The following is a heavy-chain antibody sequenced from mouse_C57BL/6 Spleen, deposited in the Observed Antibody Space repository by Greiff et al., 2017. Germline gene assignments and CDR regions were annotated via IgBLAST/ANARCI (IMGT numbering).Heavy chain of an antibody. Sequence: EVKLVESGPGLVKPSQSLSLTCSVTGYSITSCYYWNWIRQFPGNKLEWMGYISYDGSNNYNPSLKNRISITRDTSKNQFFLKLNSVTTEDTATYYCARESYGSSYRFAYWGQGTLVTVSA. V-gene: IGHV3-6*01. CDR2: ISYDGSN. CDR1: GYSITSCYY. J-gene: IGHJ3*01. D-gene: IGHD1-1*01. CDR3: ARESYGSSYRFAY.